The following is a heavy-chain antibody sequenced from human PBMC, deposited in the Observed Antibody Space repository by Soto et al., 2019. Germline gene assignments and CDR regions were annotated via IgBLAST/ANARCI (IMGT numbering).Heavy chain of an antibody. D-gene: IGHD2-15*01. CDR3: AAWAEGATEVH. CDR2: IWYDASKQ. V-gene: IGHV3-33*08. Sequence: PVGSLRLSCAASGFTFSVYGMHWVRQAPGKGLEWVAVIWYDASKQFYAASVEGRFTISRDNSKAILYLQMNSLRAEDTAVYYCAAWAEGATEVHWGQGTLVTVSS. CDR1: GFTFSVYG. J-gene: IGHJ4*02.